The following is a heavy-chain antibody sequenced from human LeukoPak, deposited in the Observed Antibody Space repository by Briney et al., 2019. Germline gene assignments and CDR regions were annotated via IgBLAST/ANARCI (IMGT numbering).Heavy chain of an antibody. CDR3: VKLPAAGARGAFDI. D-gene: IGHD2-2*01. V-gene: IGHV3-30*02. Sequence: GGSLRLSCAASGFTFSSYGMHWVRQAPGKGLEWVAFIRYDGSNKYYADSVKGRFTISRDNSKNTLYLQMNSLRAEDTAVYYCVKLPAAGARGAFDIWGQGTMVSVSS. J-gene: IGHJ3*02. CDR2: IRYDGSNK. CDR1: GFTFSSYG.